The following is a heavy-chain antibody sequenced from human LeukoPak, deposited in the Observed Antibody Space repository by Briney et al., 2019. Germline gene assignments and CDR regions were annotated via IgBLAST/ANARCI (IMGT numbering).Heavy chain of an antibody. Sequence: GGSLRLSCAASEFTFNRYWMSWVRQAPGKGPEWVANIKEDGSATYYVDSVKGRFTISRDNAKKSLYLQMNSLRAEDTAVYYCARDSPGYLAYDSWGQGTLVTVSS. V-gene: IGHV3-7*04. CDR2: IKEDGSAT. CDR1: EFTFNRYW. D-gene: IGHD1-1*01. J-gene: IGHJ4*02. CDR3: ARDSPGYLAYDS.